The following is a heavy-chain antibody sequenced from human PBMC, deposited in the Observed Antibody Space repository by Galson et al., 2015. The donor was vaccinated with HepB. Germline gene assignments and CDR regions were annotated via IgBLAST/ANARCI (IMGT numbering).Heavy chain of an antibody. CDR2: IKSKTDGGTT. CDR3: TTEGAAGTVQNYYYYYGMDV. V-gene: IGHV3-15*01. Sequence: SLRLSCAASGFTFSNAWMSWVRQAPGKGLEWVGRIKSKTDGGTTDYAAPVKGRFTISRDDSKNTLYLQMNSLKTKDTAVYYCTTEGAAGTVQNYYYYYGMDVWGQGTTVTVSS. D-gene: IGHD6-13*01. J-gene: IGHJ6*02. CDR1: GFTFSNAW.